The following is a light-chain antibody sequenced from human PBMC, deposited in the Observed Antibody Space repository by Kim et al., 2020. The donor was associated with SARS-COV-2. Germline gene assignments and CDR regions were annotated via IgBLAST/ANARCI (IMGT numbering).Light chain of an antibody. CDR3: TAWNDTHWV. V-gene: IGLV1-47*01. CDR2: RDS. Sequence: TPGQKVTIACAGDSSNMGRTYLYWYQQIPGTAPKLLIYRDSQRPSTVPDRFSGSKSGTSASLAISGLRSEDEADYFCTAWNDTHWVFGGGTKLTVL. J-gene: IGLJ3*02. CDR1: SSNMGRTY.